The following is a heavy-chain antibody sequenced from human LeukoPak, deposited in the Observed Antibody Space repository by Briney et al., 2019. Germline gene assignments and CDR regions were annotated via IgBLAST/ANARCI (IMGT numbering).Heavy chain of an antibody. Sequence: SVKVSCKASGGTFSRYGISWVRQAPGQGLEWMGRTTNILGTAKYAQKFQGRVTITADKSTSTAYMELSRLRSEDTAVYYCARDSKEDVVTALGMDVWGQGTTVTVSS. D-gene: IGHD2-21*02. CDR1: GGTFSRYG. CDR3: ARDSKEDVVTALGMDV. J-gene: IGHJ6*02. CDR2: TTNILGTA. V-gene: IGHV1-69*04.